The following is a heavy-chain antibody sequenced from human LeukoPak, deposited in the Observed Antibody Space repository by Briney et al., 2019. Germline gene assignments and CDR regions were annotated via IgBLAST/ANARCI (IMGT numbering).Heavy chain of an antibody. Sequence: GKSLRLSCAASGFTFRSYGMHWVRQAPGKGLEWVAVIWYDGSNKYYADSVKGRFTISRDNSENTLYLQMNSLRAEDTALYYCASDGIAVDRGIGYFDYWGQGTLVTVSS. CDR3: ASDGIAVDRGIGYFDY. V-gene: IGHV3-33*01. CDR2: IWYDGSNK. CDR1: GFTFRSYG. D-gene: IGHD6-13*01. J-gene: IGHJ4*02.